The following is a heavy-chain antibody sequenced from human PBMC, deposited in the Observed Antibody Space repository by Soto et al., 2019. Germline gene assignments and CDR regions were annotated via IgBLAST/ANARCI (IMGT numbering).Heavy chain of an antibody. Sequence: EVQLVESGGGLVQFGGSLRLSCAASGFTFSSYWMHWVRQFPGKGLVWVSRIKGDGTNTGYADSVKGRFTISRDNVKNTLYLQMNSLRAEDTAVYYCARGLSGYYGFDYWGQGTLVTVSS. J-gene: IGHJ4*02. CDR3: ARGLSGYYGFDY. CDR1: GFTFSSYW. CDR2: IKGDGTNT. V-gene: IGHV3-74*01. D-gene: IGHD5-12*01.